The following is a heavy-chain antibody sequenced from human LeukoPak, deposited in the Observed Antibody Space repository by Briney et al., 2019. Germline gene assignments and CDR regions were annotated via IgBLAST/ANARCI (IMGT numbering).Heavy chain of an antibody. Sequence: PGGSLRLSCAASGFTFSTFAMIWVRQPPGKGLEWVSSIFGGGGEIHYADSVKGRFTISRDNAKNSLYLQMNSLRAEDTAVYYCARDLVGAYFDYWGQGTLVTVSS. CDR3: ARDLVGAYFDY. CDR2: IFGGGGEI. V-gene: IGHV3-21*01. J-gene: IGHJ4*02. CDR1: GFTFSTFA. D-gene: IGHD1-26*01.